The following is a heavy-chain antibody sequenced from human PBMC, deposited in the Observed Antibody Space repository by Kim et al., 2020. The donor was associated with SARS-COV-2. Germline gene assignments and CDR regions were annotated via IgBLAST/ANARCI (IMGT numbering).Heavy chain of an antibody. J-gene: IGHJ6*02. V-gene: IGHV4-39*01. CDR3: ARGTMVRGVRVYYYGMDV. D-gene: IGHD3-10*01. Sequence: KSRVTISVDTSKNQFSLKLSSVTAADTAVYYCARGTMVRGVRVYYYGMDVWGQGTTVTVSS.